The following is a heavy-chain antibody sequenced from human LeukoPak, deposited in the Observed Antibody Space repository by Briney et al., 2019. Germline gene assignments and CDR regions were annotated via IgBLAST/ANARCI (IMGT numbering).Heavy chain of an antibody. Sequence: SETLSLTCTVSGGSISSYYWSWIRQPPGKGLEWIGYIYYSGSTNYNPSLKSRFTISVDTSKNQFSLKLSSVTAADTAVYYCASGIRAAMVGYYFDYWGQGTLVTVSS. J-gene: IGHJ4*02. CDR1: GGSISSYY. V-gene: IGHV4-59*01. CDR3: ASGIRAAMVGYYFDY. D-gene: IGHD5-18*01. CDR2: IYYSGST.